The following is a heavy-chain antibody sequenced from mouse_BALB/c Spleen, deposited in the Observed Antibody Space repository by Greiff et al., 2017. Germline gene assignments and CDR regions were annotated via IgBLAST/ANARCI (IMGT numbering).Heavy chain of an antibody. D-gene: IGHD1-1*01. J-gene: IGHJ4*01. CDR3: ARPTVVADYAMDY. CDR1: GYSITSDYA. V-gene: IGHV3-2*02. CDR2: ISYSGST. Sequence: EVQLQQSGPGLVKPSQSLSLTCTVTGYSITSDYAWNWIRQFPGNKLEWMGYISYSGSTSYNPSLKSRISITRDTSKNQFFLQLNSVTTEDTATYYCARPTVVADYAMDYWGQGTSVTVSS.